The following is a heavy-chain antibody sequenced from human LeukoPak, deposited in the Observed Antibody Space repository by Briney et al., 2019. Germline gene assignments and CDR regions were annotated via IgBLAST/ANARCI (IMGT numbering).Heavy chain of an antibody. Sequence: GRSLRLSCAASGFTFSNYVMHWVRQAPAKRLEWVAAISYDGSNKYYADSVKGRFTISRDNSKNTLYLQMNSLRTEDTAVYYCAKVHLEGASSLDQWGQGTLVTVSS. V-gene: IGHV3-30*18. CDR1: GFTFSNYV. J-gene: IGHJ4*02. D-gene: IGHD1-26*01. CDR2: ISYDGSNK. CDR3: AKVHLEGASSLDQ.